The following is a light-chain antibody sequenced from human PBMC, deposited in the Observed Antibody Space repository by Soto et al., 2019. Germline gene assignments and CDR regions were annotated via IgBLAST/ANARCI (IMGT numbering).Light chain of an antibody. V-gene: IGKV3-15*01. CDR1: QSVSSN. Sequence: ENVLTQSPGTLSLSPGERATLSCRASQSVSSNYLAWYQQKPVQAPRLLVYGASTRATGIPVRFTGSGSGTEFTLTISSLQSEDFAVYYCQQYNNWPPITFGQGTRLEIK. J-gene: IGKJ5*01. CDR2: GAS. CDR3: QQYNNWPPIT.